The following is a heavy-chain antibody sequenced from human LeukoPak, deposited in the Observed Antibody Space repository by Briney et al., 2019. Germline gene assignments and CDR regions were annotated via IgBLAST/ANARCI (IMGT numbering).Heavy chain of an antibody. J-gene: IGHJ3*02. CDR2: ISSSGSTI. Sequence: GGSLRLSCAASGFTFSGYYMSWIRQAPGKGLEWVSYISSSGSTIYYADSVKGRFTIFRDNAKNSLYLQMNSLRAEDTAVYYCARGEWDIVVVPAAIDAFDIWGQGTMVTVSS. CDR3: ARGEWDIVVVPAAIDAFDI. D-gene: IGHD2-2*01. V-gene: IGHV3-11*01. CDR1: GFTFSGYY.